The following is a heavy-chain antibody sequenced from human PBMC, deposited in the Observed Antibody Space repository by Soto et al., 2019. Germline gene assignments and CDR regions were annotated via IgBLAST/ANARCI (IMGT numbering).Heavy chain of an antibody. J-gene: IGHJ3*02. D-gene: IGHD2-8*01. Sequence: PGGSLRLSCAASGFTFSSYSMNWVRQAPGKGLEWVSTISSSSSYIYYADSVKGRFTISRDNAKNSLYLQMNSLRAEDTTVYYCASGTKALNHGRIWGQGTMVTVSS. V-gene: IGHV3-21*01. CDR2: ISSSSSYI. CDR1: GFTFSSYS. CDR3: ASGTKALNHGRI.